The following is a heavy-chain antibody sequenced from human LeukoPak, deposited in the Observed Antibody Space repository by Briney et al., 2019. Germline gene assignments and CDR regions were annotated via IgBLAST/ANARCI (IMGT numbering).Heavy chain of an antibody. V-gene: IGHV4-59*12. CDR2: KDYSGST. J-gene: IGHJ3*02. CDR3: ARGGRITMFGVVIMRGAFDI. D-gene: IGHD3-3*01. CDR1: GGSISRYY. Sequence: PSETLSLTCTVSGGSISRYYWSWIRQPPGKGLEWIGYKDYSGSTNYNRSLKSRVTISVDTSKNQFSLKLSSVTAADTAVYYCARGGRITMFGVVIMRGAFDIWGQGTMVTVSS.